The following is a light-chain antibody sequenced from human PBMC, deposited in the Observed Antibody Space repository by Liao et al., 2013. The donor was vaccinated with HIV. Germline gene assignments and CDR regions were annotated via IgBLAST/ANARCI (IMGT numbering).Light chain of an antibody. J-gene: IGLJ1*01. CDR1: KLGDKY. V-gene: IGLV3-1*01. CDR3: QAWDTSTHV. CDR2: QDI. Sequence: SYELTQPPSVSVSPGQTASITCSGDKLGDKYACWYQQKPGQSPVLVIYQDIKRPSGIPERFSGSNSGNTATLTISGTQAMDEADYYCQAWDTSTHVFGTGTKVTVL.